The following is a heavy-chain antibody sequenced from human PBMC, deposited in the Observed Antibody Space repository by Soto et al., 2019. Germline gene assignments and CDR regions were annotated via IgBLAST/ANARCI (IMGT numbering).Heavy chain of an antibody. CDR1: GGSISSGDYY. CDR2: IYYSGST. CDR3: ARGPTGYDILTGYPPSRFDP. D-gene: IGHD3-9*01. J-gene: IGHJ5*02. Sequence: SETLSLTCTVSGGSISSGDYYWSWIRQPPGKGLEWIGYIYYSGSTYYNPSLKSRVTISVDTSKNQFSLKLSSVTAADTAVYYCARGPTGYDILTGYPPSRFDPWGQGTLVTVPQ. V-gene: IGHV4-30-4*01.